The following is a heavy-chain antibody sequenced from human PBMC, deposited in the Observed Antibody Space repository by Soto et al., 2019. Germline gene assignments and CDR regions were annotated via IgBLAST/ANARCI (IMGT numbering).Heavy chain of an antibody. CDR1: GYQFTGSY. CDR3: ARQYCSGTSCYWYFDF. CDR2: INPDTGST. V-gene: IGHV1-46*01. D-gene: IGHD2-2*01. Sequence: QVRLVQSGAEVQRPGASLNISCQATGYQFTGSYLHWVRRAPGHGLQWMGMINPDTGSTTYAETFQGRVAMSTDRSAGTVDLGLGSLRSDDTATYYCARQYCSGTSCYWYFDFWGQGTLVTVSS. J-gene: IGHJ4*02.